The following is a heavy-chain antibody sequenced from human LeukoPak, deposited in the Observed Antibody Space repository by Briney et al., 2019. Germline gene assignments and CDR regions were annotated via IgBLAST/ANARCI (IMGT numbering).Heavy chain of an antibody. CDR1: GFTFTRFN. Sequence: PGGSLRLSCVASGFTFTRFNMNWVRQAPGKGLELVSSITTSGTYIYYALSVKGRFTISRDNAKNSLYLQMNNLKAEDTAVYYCARPFYYDSNGGEGMDVWGQGTTVTVSS. V-gene: IGHV3-21*06. CDR2: ITTSGTYI. J-gene: IGHJ6*02. D-gene: IGHD3-22*01. CDR3: ARPFYYDSNGGEGMDV.